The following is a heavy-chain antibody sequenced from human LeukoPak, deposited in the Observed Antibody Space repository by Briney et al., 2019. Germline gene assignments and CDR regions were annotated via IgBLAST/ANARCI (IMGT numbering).Heavy chain of an antibody. D-gene: IGHD6-13*01. CDR3: AKVSSRSLDY. CDR1: GFTFSDYY. J-gene: IGHJ4*02. Sequence: GGSLRLSCAASGFTFSDYYMSWIRQAPGKGLEWVAVIWYDGSNKYYADSVKGRFTISRDNSKNTLYLQMNSLRAEDTAVYYCAKVSSRSLDYWGQGTLVTVSS. V-gene: IGHV3-33*06. CDR2: IWYDGSNK.